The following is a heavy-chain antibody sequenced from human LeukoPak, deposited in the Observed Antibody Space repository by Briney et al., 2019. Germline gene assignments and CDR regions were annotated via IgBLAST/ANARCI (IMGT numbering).Heavy chain of an antibody. CDR2: IDTSSSTI. CDR1: GGSISSYY. V-gene: IGHV3-48*01. J-gene: IGHJ3*02. Sequence: ETLSLTCTVSGGSISSYYWSWIRQPPGKGLEWISYIDTSSSTIYYADSVKGRFTISRDNAKNSLYLQMNSLRAEDTAVYYCARGDLVVASRGFAFDIWGQGTMVTVSS. CDR3: ARGDLVVASRGFAFDI. D-gene: IGHD3-22*01.